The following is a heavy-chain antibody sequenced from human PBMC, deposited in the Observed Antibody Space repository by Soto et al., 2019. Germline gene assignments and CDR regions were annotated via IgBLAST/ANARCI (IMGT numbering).Heavy chain of an antibody. D-gene: IGHD3-10*01. V-gene: IGHV1-3*01. CDR1: GYTFTAYP. CDR3: ARKDYYGAGIYYFDH. CDR2: INGANGDT. J-gene: IGHJ4*02. Sequence: QVQLVQSGAEVKKPGASVKVSCKASGYTFTAYPVHWVRQAPGQRLEWMGWINGANGDTGYSQKFQGRVTVTRDTSANTVYMELSSLTSEATAVYYCARKDYYGAGIYYFDHWGQGTLVTVSS.